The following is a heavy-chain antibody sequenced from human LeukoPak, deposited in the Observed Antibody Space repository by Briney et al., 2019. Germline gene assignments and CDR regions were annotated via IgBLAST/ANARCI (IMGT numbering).Heavy chain of an antibody. CDR2: ISYDESNK. V-gene: IGHV3-30-3*01. Sequence: PGGSLRLSCAASGFTFSSYAMHWVRQAPGKGLEWVAVISYDESNKYYADSVKGRFTISRDNSKNTLYLQMNSLRAEDTAVYYCASDLLAVAGYFDYWGQGTLVTVSS. J-gene: IGHJ4*02. CDR3: ASDLLAVAGYFDY. CDR1: GFTFSSYA. D-gene: IGHD6-19*01.